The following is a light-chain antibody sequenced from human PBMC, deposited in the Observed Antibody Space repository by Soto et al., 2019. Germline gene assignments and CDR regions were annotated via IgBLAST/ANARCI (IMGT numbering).Light chain of an antibody. J-gene: IGLJ2*01. Sequence: QSALTQPPSASGSPGQSVTISCTGTKNDIGVYDFVSWYQHHPGKAPRLIIYEVVQRPSGVPDRFSGSKSGNTASLTVSGLQAEDEADYYCSSHAGDKMIFGGGTKLTVL. V-gene: IGLV2-8*01. CDR1: KNDIGVYDF. CDR2: EVV. CDR3: SSHAGDKMI.